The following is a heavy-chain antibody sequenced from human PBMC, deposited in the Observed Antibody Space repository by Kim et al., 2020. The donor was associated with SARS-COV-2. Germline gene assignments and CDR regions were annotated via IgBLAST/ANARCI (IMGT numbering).Heavy chain of an antibody. Sequence: SETLSLTCAVYGGSFSGYYWSWIRQPPGKGLEWIGEINHSGSTNYNPSLKSRVTISVDTSKNQFSLKLSSVTAADTAVYYCARLREGVFRRVAYYFDYWGQGTLVTVSS. J-gene: IGHJ4*02. CDR1: GGSFSGYY. CDR2: INHSGST. D-gene: IGHD3-16*01. CDR3: ARLREGVFRRVAYYFDY. V-gene: IGHV4-34*01.